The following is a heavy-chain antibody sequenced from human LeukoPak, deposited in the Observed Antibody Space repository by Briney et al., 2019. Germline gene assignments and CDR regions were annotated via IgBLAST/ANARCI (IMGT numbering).Heavy chain of an antibody. CDR1: GGSISSGGYY. J-gene: IGHJ6*02. Sequence: SETLSLTCTVSGGSISSGGYYWSWIRQHPGKGLEWIGYIYYSGSTYYNPSPKSRVTISVDTSKNQFSLKLSSVTAADTAVYYCARVMTRFGEAMALDVWGQGTTVTVSS. CDR2: IYYSGST. D-gene: IGHD3-10*01. V-gene: IGHV4-31*03. CDR3: ARVMTRFGEAMALDV.